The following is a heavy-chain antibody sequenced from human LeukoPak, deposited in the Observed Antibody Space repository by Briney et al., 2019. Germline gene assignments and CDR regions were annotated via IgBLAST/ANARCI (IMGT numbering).Heavy chain of an antibody. V-gene: IGHV4-4*07. CDR2: IYTSGGT. D-gene: IGHD6-6*01. Sequence: SETLSLTCTVSGGSISSYYWSWIRQPAGKGLEWIGRIYTSGGTNYNPSLKSRVTISVDKSKNQFSLKLSSVTAADTAVYYCARAGSSSPAHYYYYMDVWGKGTTVTVSS. J-gene: IGHJ6*03. CDR3: ARAGSSSPAHYYYYMDV. CDR1: GGSISSYY.